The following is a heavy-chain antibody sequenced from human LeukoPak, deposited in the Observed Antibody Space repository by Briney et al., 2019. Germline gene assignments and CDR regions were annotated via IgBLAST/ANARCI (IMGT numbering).Heavy chain of an antibody. CDR3: AREVGSTRVYFDY. Sequence: QSGGSLRLSCAASGFTFSSYAMHWVRQAPGKGLEWVAVISYDGSNKYYADSVKGRFTISRDNSKNTLYLQMNSLRAEDTAVYYCAREVGSTRVYFDYWGQGTLVTVSS. V-gene: IGHV3-30-3*01. D-gene: IGHD2-2*01. CDR2: ISYDGSNK. J-gene: IGHJ4*02. CDR1: GFTFSSYA.